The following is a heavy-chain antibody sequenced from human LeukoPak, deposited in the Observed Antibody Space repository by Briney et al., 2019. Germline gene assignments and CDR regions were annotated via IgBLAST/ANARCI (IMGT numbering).Heavy chain of an antibody. V-gene: IGHV3-23*01. CDR1: GFTFSSYA. Sequence: GGSLRLSCAASGFTFSSYAMSWVRQAPGKGLEWVSAISGSGGSTHYADSVKGRFTISRDNSKNTLYLQMNSLRAEDTVVYYCAKCVMEGDWFDPWGQGTLVTVSS. D-gene: IGHD2-8*01. CDR2: ISGSGGST. J-gene: IGHJ5*02. CDR3: AKCVMEGDWFDP.